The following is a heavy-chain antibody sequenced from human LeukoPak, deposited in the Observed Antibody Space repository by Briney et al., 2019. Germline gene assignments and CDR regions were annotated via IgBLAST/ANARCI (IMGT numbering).Heavy chain of an antibody. CDR1: GGSISSYY. J-gene: IGHJ4*02. Sequence: SSETLSLTCTVSGGSISSYYWSWIRQPAGKGLEWIGRIYTSGSTNYNPSLKSRVTISVDKSKNQFSLKLSSVTAADTAVYYCARGAVGIAVAGTDFDYWGQGTQVTVSS. CDR3: ARGAVGIAVAGTDFDY. D-gene: IGHD6-19*01. V-gene: IGHV4-4*07. CDR2: IYTSGST.